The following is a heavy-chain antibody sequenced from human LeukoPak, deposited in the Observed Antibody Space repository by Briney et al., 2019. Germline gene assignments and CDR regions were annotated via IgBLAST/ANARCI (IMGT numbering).Heavy chain of an antibody. CDR3: ARVFSSSWYYFDY. CDR1: GGTFSSYA. D-gene: IGHD6-13*01. CDR2: IIPIFGTA. J-gene: IGHJ4*02. V-gene: IGHV1-69*13. Sequence: GASVKVSCKASGGTFSSYATSWVRQAPGQGLEWMGGIIPIFGTANYAQKFQGRVTITADESTSTAYMELSSLRSEGTAVYYCARVFSSSWYYFDYWGQGTLVTVSS.